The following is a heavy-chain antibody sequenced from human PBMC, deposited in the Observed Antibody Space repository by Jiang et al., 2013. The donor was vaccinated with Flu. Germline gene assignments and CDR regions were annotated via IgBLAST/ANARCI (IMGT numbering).Heavy chain of an antibody. D-gene: IGHD2-2*01. V-gene: IGHV4-61*02. CDR3: ARSRGGSSTS. CDR2: IYTSGST. Sequence: GSGLVKPSQTLSLTCTVSGGSISSGSYYWSWIRQPAGKGLEWIGRIYTSGSTNYNPSLKSRVTISVDTSKNQFSLKLSSVAAADTAVYYCARSRGGSSTSWGQGTLVT. J-gene: IGHJ4*02. CDR1: GGSISSGSYY.